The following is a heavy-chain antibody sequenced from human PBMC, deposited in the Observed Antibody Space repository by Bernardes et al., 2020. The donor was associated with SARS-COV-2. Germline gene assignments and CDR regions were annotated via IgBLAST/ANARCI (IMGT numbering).Heavy chain of an antibody. J-gene: IGHJ6*02. V-gene: IGHV3-53*01. Sequence: GVSLRLSCAASGFTVSSNYMSWVRQAPGKGLEWVSVIYSGGSTYYADSVKGRFTISRDNSKNTLYLQMNSLRAEDTAVYYCARGGYSYGNYYYGMDVWGQGTTVTVSS. CDR3: ARGGYSYGNYYYGMDV. CDR1: GFTVSSNY. D-gene: IGHD5-18*01. CDR2: IYSGGST.